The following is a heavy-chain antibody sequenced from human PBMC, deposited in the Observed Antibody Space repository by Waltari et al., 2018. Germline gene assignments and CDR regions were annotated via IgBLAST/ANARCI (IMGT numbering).Heavy chain of an antibody. D-gene: IGHD4-4*01. CDR2: IYYTGNS. CDR1: GGSVSSGDYS. V-gene: IGHV4-30-4*08. Sequence: QLQLQESGPGLVKPSQTLSLTCSVSGGSVSSGDYSCRWIRQPPVKGLEWIGYIYYTGNSYYSPSLKTRVTFAVDTYKNQFSLTLNSATAADTAVYFCARVTVTSESWFAPWGQGTLVTVSS. CDR3: ARVTVTSESWFAP. J-gene: IGHJ5*02.